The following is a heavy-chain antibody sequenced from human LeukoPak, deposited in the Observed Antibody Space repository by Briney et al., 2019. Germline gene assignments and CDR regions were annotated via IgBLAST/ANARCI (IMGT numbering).Heavy chain of an antibody. CDR3: AREPLYPMVDY. V-gene: IGHV4-30-4*08. CDR1: GGSISSGDYY. Sequence: SETLSLTCTVSGGSISSGDYYWSWIRQPPGKGLEWIGYVYYSGSTYYNPSLKSRVTISVDTSKNQFSLKLSSVTAADTAVYYCAREPLYPMVDYWGQGTLVTVSS. D-gene: IGHD3-3*01. J-gene: IGHJ4*02. CDR2: VYYSGST.